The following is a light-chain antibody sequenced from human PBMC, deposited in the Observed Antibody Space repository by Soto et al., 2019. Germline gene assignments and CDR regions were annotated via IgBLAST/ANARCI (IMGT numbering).Light chain of an antibody. Sequence: EMMLTQSPATLSVSPGERATFSCRASQSVSSNLAWYQQRPGLAPRLLIYGASTRTAGIPDRFTGSGSGTDFTLTISRLEPEDFAVYYCQQYGTSRTFGQGTKVDI. CDR3: QQYGTSRT. CDR1: QSVSSN. J-gene: IGKJ1*01. V-gene: IGKV3-20*01. CDR2: GAS.